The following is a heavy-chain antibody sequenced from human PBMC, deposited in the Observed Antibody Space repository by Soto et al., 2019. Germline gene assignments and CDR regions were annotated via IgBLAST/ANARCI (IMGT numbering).Heavy chain of an antibody. Sequence: QVHLVQSGAEVKKPGASVKVSCQGSGYAFTTYGITWVRQAPGQGLEWMGWISAHNGNTNYAQKLQGRVTVTRYTSTSTAYMELRSLRYDDTAVYYCARGRYADYWGQGALVTVSS. CDR3: ARGRYADY. CDR1: GYAFTTYG. CDR2: ISAHNGNT. D-gene: IGHD1-1*01. J-gene: IGHJ4*02. V-gene: IGHV1-18*01.